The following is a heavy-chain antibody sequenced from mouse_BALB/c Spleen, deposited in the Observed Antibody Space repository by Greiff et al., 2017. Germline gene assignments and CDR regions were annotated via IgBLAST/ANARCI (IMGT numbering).Heavy chain of an antibody. CDR1: GFTFSSYA. J-gene: IGHJ2*01. D-gene: IGHD1-2*01. CDR3: ARDSFEDYFDY. V-gene: IGHV5-6-5*01. Sequence: EVQLVESGGGLVKPGGSLKLSCAASGFTFSSYAMSWVRQTPEKRLEWVASISSGGSTYYPDSVKGRFTISRDNARNILYLQMSSLRSEDTAMYYCARDSFEDYFDYWGQGTTLTVSS. CDR2: ISSGGST.